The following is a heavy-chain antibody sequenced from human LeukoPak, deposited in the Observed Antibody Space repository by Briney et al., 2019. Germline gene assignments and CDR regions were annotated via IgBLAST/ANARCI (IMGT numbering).Heavy chain of an antibody. CDR3: ARDHEAPIDYYYYMDV. CDR2: IKQDGSEK. J-gene: IGHJ6*03. V-gene: IGHV3-7*01. Sequence: GGSLRLSCAASGFNFDDYVMTWVRQAPGKGLEWVANIKQDGSEKYYVDSVKGRFTISRDNAKNSLYLQMNSLRAEDTAVYYCARDHEAPIDYYYYMDVWGKGTTVTVSS. CDR1: GFNFDDYV.